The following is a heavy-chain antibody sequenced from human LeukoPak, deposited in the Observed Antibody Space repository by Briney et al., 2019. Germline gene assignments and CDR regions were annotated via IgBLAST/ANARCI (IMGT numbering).Heavy chain of an antibody. CDR3: AKSLTEDFDY. CDR2: ISGSGGST. V-gene: IGHV3-23*01. Sequence: GGSLRLSCAVSGFTYRSHAMSWVRQAPGKGLEWVSAISGSGGSTYYADSVKGRFTISRDNSKNTLYLQMNSLRAEDTAVYYCAKSLTEDFDYWGQGTLVTVSS. J-gene: IGHJ4*02. CDR1: GFTYRSHA.